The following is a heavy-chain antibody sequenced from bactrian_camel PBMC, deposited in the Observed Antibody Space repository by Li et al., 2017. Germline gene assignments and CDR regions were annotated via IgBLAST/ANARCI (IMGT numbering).Heavy chain of an antibody. J-gene: IGHJ6*01. D-gene: IGHD4*01. CDR3: ATPTDYRDLEIFRY. Sequence: HVQLVESGGGLVQPGGSLRLSCAASGFPFSANWMHWVRQAPGKGLEWVSSIYTGDGSTISADSVKGRFTISRDNAKNTVYLQMNFLKSEDTALYYCATPTDYRDLEIFRYWGQGTQVTVS. CDR1: GFPFSANW. CDR2: IYTGDGST. V-gene: IGHV3S1*01.